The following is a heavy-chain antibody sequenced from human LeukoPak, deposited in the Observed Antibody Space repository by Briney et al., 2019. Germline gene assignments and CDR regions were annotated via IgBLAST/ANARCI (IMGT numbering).Heavy chain of an antibody. CDR3: ARGLNDRNGLRYFDWLLSYYYMDV. D-gene: IGHD3-9*01. Sequence: ASVKVSCKAFGYTFTSYDINWVRQATGQGLEWMGWMSPNSGNTGYAQKFQDRVTITRNTSISTAYMELSSLRSEDTAVYYCARGLNDRNGLRYFDWLLSYYYMDVWGKGTTVTISS. CDR1: GYTFTSYD. CDR2: MSPNSGNT. J-gene: IGHJ6*03. V-gene: IGHV1-8*03.